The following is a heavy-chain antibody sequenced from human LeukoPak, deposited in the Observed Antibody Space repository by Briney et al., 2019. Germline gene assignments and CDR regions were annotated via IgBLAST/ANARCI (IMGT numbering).Heavy chain of an antibody. CDR1: GGSFSGYY. CDR3: ARAGVVAYHLYYFHMDV. Sequence: SETLSLTCAVSGGSFSGYYWSWIRQPPGKGLEWIGEINHSGRTNDNTSLKSRVTMSIDTSKNQFSLNLTSVTAADTAVYYCARAGVVAYHLYYFHMDVWGKGTTVTASS. CDR2: INHSGRT. J-gene: IGHJ6*03. D-gene: IGHD2-2*01. V-gene: IGHV4-34*01.